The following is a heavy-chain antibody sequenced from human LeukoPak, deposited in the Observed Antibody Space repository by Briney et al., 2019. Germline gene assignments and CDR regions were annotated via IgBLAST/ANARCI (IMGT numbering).Heavy chain of an antibody. D-gene: IGHD6-13*01. CDR1: GFTFSSYA. CDR2: ISGSGGST. V-gene: IGHV3-23*01. Sequence: GGSLRLSCAASGFTFSSYAMSWVRQAPGKGLEWVSAISGSGGSTYYADSVKGRFTISRDNSKNTLYLQMNSLRAEDTAVYYCAKDYRYSSSWYDWFGPWGQGTLVTVSS. CDR3: AKDYRYSSSWYDWFGP. J-gene: IGHJ5*02.